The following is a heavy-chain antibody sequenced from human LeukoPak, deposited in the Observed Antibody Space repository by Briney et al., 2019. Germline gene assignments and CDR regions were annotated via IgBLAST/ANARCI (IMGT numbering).Heavy chain of an antibody. CDR1: GFPFSSYG. D-gene: IGHD7-27*01. Sequence: PGGSLRLPCAASGFPFSSYGMHGAPKAQARGLEGVAVISYDGSNKYYADSVKGRFTISRDNSKNTLYLQMNSLRAEDTAVYYCAREEVTGDLGYWGQGTLVTVSS. J-gene: IGHJ4*02. CDR2: ISYDGSNK. V-gene: IGHV3-30*03. CDR3: AREEVTGDLGY.